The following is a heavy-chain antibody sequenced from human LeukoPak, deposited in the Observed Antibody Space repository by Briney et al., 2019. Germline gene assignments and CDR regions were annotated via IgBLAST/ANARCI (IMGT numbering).Heavy chain of an antibody. CDR2: ISHDERTK. V-gene: IGHV3-30*04. D-gene: IGHD2-2*01. CDR3: AKVPKGGIVVVPAAYFDY. J-gene: IGHJ4*02. CDR1: GFNFDNYA. Sequence: GGSLRLSCVASGFNFDNYAMHWVRQPLGKGLEWVAVISHDERTKYYADSMKGRITISRDNSKSTLYLQMNSLRAEDTAVYYCAKVPKGGIVVVPAAYFDYWGQGTLVTVSS.